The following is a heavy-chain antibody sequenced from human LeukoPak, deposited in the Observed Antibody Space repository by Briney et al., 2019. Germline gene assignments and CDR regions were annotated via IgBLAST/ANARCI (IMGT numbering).Heavy chain of an antibody. J-gene: IGHJ4*02. CDR3: AKTPGYSSQAPFDY. CDR1: RFRFASYG. D-gene: IGHD6-19*01. CDR2: ISYDGSNK. V-gene: IGHV3-30*18. Sequence: SGGSLRLSCAASRFRFASYGMHWVRQAPGKGLEWAAVISYDGSNKYYADSVKGRFTISRDNSKNTLYLQMNSLRAEDTAVYYCAKTPGYSSQAPFDYWGQGTLVIVSS.